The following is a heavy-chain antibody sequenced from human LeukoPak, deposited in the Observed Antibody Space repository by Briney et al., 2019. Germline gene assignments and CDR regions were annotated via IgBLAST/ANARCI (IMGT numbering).Heavy chain of an antibody. CDR2: ISGSGGST. D-gene: IGHD2-15*01. Sequence: GGSLRLSCAASGFTFSSYAMSWVRQAPGKGLERVSAISGSGGSTYYADSVKGRFTISRDNSKNTLYLQMNSLRAEDTAVYYCAKAAYLYCSGGSCLFDYWGQGTLVTVSS. CDR1: GFTFSSYA. V-gene: IGHV3-23*01. J-gene: IGHJ4*02. CDR3: AKAAYLYCSGGSCLFDY.